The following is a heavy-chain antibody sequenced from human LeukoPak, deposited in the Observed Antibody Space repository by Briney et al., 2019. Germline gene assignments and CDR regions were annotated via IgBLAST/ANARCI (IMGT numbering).Heavy chain of an antibody. CDR3: ARAYYGGKVPRY. Sequence: ASVKVSCKASGYSFTGFYIHWVRQAPGHGLEWMGWISAYNGNTNYAQKLQGRVTMTTDTSTSTAYMELRSLRSDDTAVYYCARAYYGGKVPRYWGQGTLVTVSS. J-gene: IGHJ4*02. CDR1: GYSFTGFY. D-gene: IGHD4-23*01. CDR2: ISAYNGNT. V-gene: IGHV1-18*01.